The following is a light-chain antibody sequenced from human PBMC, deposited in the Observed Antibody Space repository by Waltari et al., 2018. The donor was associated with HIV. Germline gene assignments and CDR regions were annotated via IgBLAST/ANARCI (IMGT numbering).Light chain of an antibody. CDR2: EDT. J-gene: IGLJ1*01. V-gene: IGLV2-23*01. Sequence: QSALTQPASVSGSPGQSIPIPCIGTSSDVGGYSLVSWYQHHPGKAPQLLIFEDTERPSGVSNRFSASKSGTTASLTISGLLAEDAADYYCCSYGGFTTYVFGSGTKVTVL. CDR1: SSDVGGYSL. CDR3: CSYGGFTTYV.